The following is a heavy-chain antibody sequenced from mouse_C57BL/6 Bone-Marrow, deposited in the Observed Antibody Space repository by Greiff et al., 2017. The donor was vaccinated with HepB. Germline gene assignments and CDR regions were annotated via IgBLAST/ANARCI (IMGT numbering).Heavy chain of an antibody. CDR1: GYTFTSHW. J-gene: IGHJ4*01. Sequence: QVQLQQPGAELVMPGASVKLSCKASGYTFTSHWMHWVKQRPGQGLEWIGEIDPSDSYTNYNQKFKGKSTLTVDKSSSTAYMQLSSLTSEDSAVYYCARPSYYRAMDYWGQGTSVTVSS. V-gene: IGHV1-69*01. D-gene: IGHD1-1*01. CDR3: ARPSYYRAMDY. CDR2: IDPSDSYT.